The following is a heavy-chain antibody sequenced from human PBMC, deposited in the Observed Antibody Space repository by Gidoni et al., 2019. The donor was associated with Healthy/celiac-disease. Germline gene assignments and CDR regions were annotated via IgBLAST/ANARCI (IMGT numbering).Heavy chain of an antibody. V-gene: IGHV4-4*07. CDR1: GGSIRSYY. CDR3: AGGPKYGAVAGSLVP. D-gene: IGHD6-19*01. J-gene: IGHJ5*02. Sequence: QVQLQESGPGLVKPSETLSLTCTVSGGSIRSYYWSWIRQPAGKGLEWIGRIYTSGSTNYNPSLKSRVTMSVDTSKNQFSLKLSSVTAADTAVYYCAGGPKYGAVAGSLVPWGQGTLVTVSS. CDR2: IYTSGST.